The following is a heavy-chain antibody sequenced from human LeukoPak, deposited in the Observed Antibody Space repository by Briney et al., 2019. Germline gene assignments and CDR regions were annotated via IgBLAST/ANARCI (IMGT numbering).Heavy chain of an antibody. J-gene: IGHJ6*02. V-gene: IGHV3-11*01. CDR2: ISSSGSTI. D-gene: IGHD3-22*01. CDR1: GFTSSGYY. Sequence: GGSLRLSCAASGFTSSGYYMSWIRQAPGKGLEWVSYISSSGSTIYYADSVKGRFTISRDNAKNSLYLQMNSLRAEDTAVYYCARDCRPDYYDSSGYFGYYGMDVWGQGTTVTVSS. CDR3: ARDCRPDYYDSSGYFGYYGMDV.